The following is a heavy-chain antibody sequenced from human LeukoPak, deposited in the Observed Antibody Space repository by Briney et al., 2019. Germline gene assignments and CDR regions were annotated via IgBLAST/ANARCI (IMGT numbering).Heavy chain of an antibody. D-gene: IGHD1-14*01. CDR1: HYTFSYYF. V-gene: IGHV3-30*01. Sequence: PGGSLRLSCEGSHYTFSYYFMYWVRQAPGKELEWVAAISEDGTSEYYADSVKGRFTISRDNSKNSLYLQMNRPRSEDTAVYYCARVRAYPYNSSPLHWFNPWGQGTLVTVSS. CDR3: ARVRAYPYNSSPLHWFNP. CDR2: ISEDGTSE. J-gene: IGHJ5*02.